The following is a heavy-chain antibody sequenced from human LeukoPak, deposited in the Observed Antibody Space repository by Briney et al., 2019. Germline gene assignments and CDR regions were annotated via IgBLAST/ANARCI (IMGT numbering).Heavy chain of an antibody. CDR1: GFTFSDYY. D-gene: IGHD3-9*01. CDR3: ARDHQARYFDWLYAVPIGY. J-gene: IGHJ4*01. CDR2: ISSSGSTI. Sequence: GGSLRLSCAASGFTFSDYYMSWIRQAPGKGLEWASYISSSGSTIYYADSVKGRFTISRDNAKNSLYLQMNSLRAEDTAVYYCARDHQARYFDWLYAVPIGYWGHGTLVTVSS. V-gene: IGHV3-11*01.